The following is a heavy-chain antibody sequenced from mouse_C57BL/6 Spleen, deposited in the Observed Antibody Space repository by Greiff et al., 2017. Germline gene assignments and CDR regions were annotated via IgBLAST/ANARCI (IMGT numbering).Heavy chain of an antibody. D-gene: IGHD2-1*01. CDR1: GYTFTSYW. Sequence: QVQLQQPGAELVKPGASVKMSCKASGYTFTSYWITWVKQRPGQGLEWIGDIYPGSGSTNYNEKFKSKATLTVDTSSSTAYMQLSSLTSEDSAVYYCAREGDYDGRAWFAYWGQGTLVTVSA. J-gene: IGHJ3*01. CDR3: AREGDYDGRAWFAY. CDR2: IYPGSGST. V-gene: IGHV1-55*01.